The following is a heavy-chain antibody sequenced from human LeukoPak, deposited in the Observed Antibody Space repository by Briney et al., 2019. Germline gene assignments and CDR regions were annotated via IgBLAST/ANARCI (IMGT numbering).Heavy chain of an antibody. V-gene: IGHV3-48*04. CDR1: GFTFSRYA. D-gene: IGHD3-10*01. J-gene: IGHJ4*02. Sequence: GGSLRLSCAASGFTFSRYAMSWVRQAPGKGLEWVSYISSSGSTIYYADSVKGRFTISRDNAKNSLYLQMNRLGAEDTAVYYCAKDIGSYYDYWGQGILVTVSS. CDR3: AKDIGSYYDY. CDR2: ISSSGSTI.